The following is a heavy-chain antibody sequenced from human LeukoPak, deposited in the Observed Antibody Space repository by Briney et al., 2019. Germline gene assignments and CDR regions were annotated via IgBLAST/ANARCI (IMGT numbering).Heavy chain of an antibody. V-gene: IGHV3-23*01. CDR2: ISANGANT. D-gene: IGHD1-14*01. Sequence: GGSLRLSCVASGFTYNSHAMSWVRQAPGKGLEWVSGISANGANTYYTDSVRGRFTISRDNSKNTVYLQMSSLSAEDTVIYYCARSASSGYNNGFDYWGQGTLVTVSS. CDR1: GFTYNSHA. CDR3: ARSASSGYNNGFDY. J-gene: IGHJ4*02.